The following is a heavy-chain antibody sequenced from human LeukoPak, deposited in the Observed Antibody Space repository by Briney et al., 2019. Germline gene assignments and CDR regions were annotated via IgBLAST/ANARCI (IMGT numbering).Heavy chain of an antibody. CDR2: ISSSSSTI. V-gene: IGHV3-48*04. J-gene: IGHJ4*02. CDR1: GFTFSSYS. D-gene: IGHD5-18*01. CDR3: ARALRGYSYGLYYFDY. Sequence: PGGSLRLSCAASGFTFSSYSMNWARQAPGKGLEWVSYISSSSSTIYYADSVKGRFTISRDNAKNSLYLQMNSLRAEDTAVYYCARALRGYSYGLYYFDYWGQGTLVTVSS.